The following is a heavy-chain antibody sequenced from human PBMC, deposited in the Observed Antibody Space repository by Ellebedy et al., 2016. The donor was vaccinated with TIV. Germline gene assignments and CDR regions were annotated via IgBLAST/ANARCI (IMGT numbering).Heavy chain of an antibody. CDR2: VYSDETTT. J-gene: IGHJ4*02. V-gene: IGHV3-74*01. CDR3: VRGCTNGECQPGGFDY. Sequence: GGSLRLSCAASGFTLTNYWMHWVRQVPGKGLLWVSRVYSDETTTLYADSVKGRFTVSRDNAKNTLYLQMNSLRAEDTAVYYCVRGCTNGECQPGGFDYWGQGTLVTVSS. D-gene: IGHD2-8*01. CDR1: GFTLTNYW.